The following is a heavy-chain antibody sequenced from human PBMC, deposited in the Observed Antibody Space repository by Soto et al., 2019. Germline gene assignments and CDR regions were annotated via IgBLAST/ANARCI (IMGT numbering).Heavy chain of an antibody. CDR3: AKDAIDFWSGSFIDY. V-gene: IGHV4-4*02. J-gene: IGHJ4*02. Sequence: SETLSLTCAVSGGSISSSNWWSWVRQPPGKGLEWIGEIYHSGITNYNPSLKSRVTISVDKSKNQFSLKLSSVTAADTAVYYCAKDAIDFWSGSFIDYWGQGTLVTVSS. D-gene: IGHD3-3*01. CDR1: GGSISSSNW. CDR2: IYHSGIT.